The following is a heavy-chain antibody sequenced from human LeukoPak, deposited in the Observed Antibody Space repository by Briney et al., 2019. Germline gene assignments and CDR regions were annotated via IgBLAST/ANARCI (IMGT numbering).Heavy chain of an antibody. V-gene: IGHV1-46*01. CDR1: GFTFSSYG. J-gene: IGHJ4*02. D-gene: IGHD1-1*01. CDR2: INPSGGST. CDR3: ARERTRSRAIDY. Sequence: GGSLRLSCAASGFTFSSYGMHWVRQAPGQGLEWMGIINPSGGSTSYAQKFQGRVTMTRDMSTSTVYMELSSLRSEDTAVYYCARERTRSRAIDYWGQGTLVTVSS.